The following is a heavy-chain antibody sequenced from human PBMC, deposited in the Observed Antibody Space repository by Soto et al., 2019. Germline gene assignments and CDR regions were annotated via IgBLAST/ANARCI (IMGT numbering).Heavy chain of an antibody. J-gene: IGHJ5*02. Sequence: VGALNSAGKCYVGSSTGNCVTWVRQMRGKGLVRMGKIDPSDSYTDYSPSFQGRVTISADKSISTAYLKWSSLKPSDTAVYHCPRHNQPRISLDVNRVNWLDPWGQETMV. CDR2: IDPSDSYT. D-gene: IGHD2-2*01. CDR3: PRHNQPRISLDVNRVNWLDP. V-gene: IGHV5-10-1*01. CDR1: VGSSTGNC.